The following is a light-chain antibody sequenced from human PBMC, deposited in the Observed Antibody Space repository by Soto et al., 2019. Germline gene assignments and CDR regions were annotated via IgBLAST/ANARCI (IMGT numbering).Light chain of an antibody. CDR3: QQSHSTPIT. CDR2: GAS. Sequence: EIVMTQSPVTLSVSPGERATLSCRASQSVGSHLAWYQQRPGQAPRLLIYGASYRATGIPPRFSGSGSGTEFTLTISSLQPEDFATYYCQQSHSTPITFGGGTKVDI. J-gene: IGKJ4*01. CDR1: QSVGSH. V-gene: IGKV3-15*01.